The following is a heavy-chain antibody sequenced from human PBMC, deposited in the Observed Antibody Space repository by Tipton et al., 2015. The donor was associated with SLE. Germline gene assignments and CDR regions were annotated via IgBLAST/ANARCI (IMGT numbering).Heavy chain of an antibody. V-gene: IGHV4-59*01. CDR1: GGPIRSYC. J-gene: IGHJ5*02. CDR2: MYYSGIT. D-gene: IGHD3-3*01. Sequence: TLSLTCSVSGGPIRSYCWSWIRQTPGKGLEWIGYMYYSGITNYNPSLYGRVSISVDTSRNQFSLKMNSVTAADTAMYYCARGTPFMEWERNYFDPWGQGTLVTVSS. CDR3: ARGTPFMEWERNYFDP.